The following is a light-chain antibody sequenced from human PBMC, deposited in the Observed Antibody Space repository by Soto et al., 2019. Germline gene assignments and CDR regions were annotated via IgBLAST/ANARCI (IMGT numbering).Light chain of an antibody. J-gene: IGLJ1*01. V-gene: IGLV2-11*01. Sequence: QSALTQPRSVSGSPGQSVTISCTGTRNDVGGYISVSWYQQHPGKTPKLMISAVSKRPSGVPDRFSGSKSGNTASLTISGLQAEDEADYFCCSYAGSYTYVFGSGTKVTVL. CDR2: AVS. CDR1: RNDVGGYIS. CDR3: CSYAGSYTYV.